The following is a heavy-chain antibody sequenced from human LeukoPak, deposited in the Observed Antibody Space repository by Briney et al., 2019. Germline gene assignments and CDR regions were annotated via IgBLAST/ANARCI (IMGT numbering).Heavy chain of an antibody. CDR1: GFTFGDYA. J-gene: IGHJ4*02. D-gene: IGHD3-22*01. V-gene: IGHV3-49*04. CDR3: TREVADGRLPVSSVLFDY. Sequence: PGGSLRLSCTASGFTFGDYAMSWVRQAPGKGLEWVGFIRSKAYGGTTEYAASVKGRFTISRDDSKSIAYLQMNSLKTEDTAVYYCTREVADGRLPVSSVLFDYWGQGTLVTVSS. CDR2: IRSKAYGGTT.